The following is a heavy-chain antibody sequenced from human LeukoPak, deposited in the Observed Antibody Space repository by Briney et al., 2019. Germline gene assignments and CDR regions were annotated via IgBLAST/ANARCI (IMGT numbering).Heavy chain of an antibody. J-gene: IGHJ4*02. D-gene: IGHD6-13*01. CDR2: IGSSGSTI. CDR1: GFTFSSYE. V-gene: IGHV3-48*03. Sequence: GGSLRLSCAASGFTFSSYEMNWVRQAPGKGLEWVSYIGSSGSTIYYADSVKGRFTISRDNAKNSLYLQMNSLRAEDTAFYYCARETPDSNSWTDFDYWGQGTLVTVSS. CDR3: ARETPDSNSWTDFDY.